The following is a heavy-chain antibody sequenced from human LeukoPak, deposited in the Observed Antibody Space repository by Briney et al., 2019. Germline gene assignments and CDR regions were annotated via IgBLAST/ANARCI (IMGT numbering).Heavy chain of an antibody. J-gene: IGHJ4*02. CDR3: ARQQLKTMASFDY. CDR2: INPSGST. Sequence: SETLSLTCTVSGGSISSYSWSWIRLPAGKGLEWIGRINPSGSTNYNPSLKSRVTMSLDTSKNQFSLKLNSVTAADTAVYYCARQQLKTMASFDYWGQGILVTVSS. CDR1: GGSISSYS. D-gene: IGHD4/OR15-4a*01. V-gene: IGHV4-4*07.